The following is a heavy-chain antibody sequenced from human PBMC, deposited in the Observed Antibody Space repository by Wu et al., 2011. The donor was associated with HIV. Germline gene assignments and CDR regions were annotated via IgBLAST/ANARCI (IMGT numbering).Heavy chain of an antibody. Sequence: SWVRQAPGQGLEWMGWISTYSGNTKYAQRLQGRVTMTTDTPANTAYMELRSLRSDDTAVYYCARDYTHSALVDNDFDVWGQGTLLTVFS. D-gene: IGHD5-12*01. CDR2: ISTYSGNT. V-gene: IGHV1-18*01. J-gene: IGHJ3*01. CDR3: ARDYTHSALVDNDFDV.